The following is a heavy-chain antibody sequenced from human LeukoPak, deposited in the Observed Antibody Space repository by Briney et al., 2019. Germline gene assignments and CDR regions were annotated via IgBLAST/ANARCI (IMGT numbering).Heavy chain of an antibody. Sequence: ASVKVSCKASGYTFTSYYMHWVRQAPGQGLEWMGIINPSGGSTSYAQKFQGRVTITADKSTSTAYMELSSLRSEDTAVYYCASTVYYYDSSGYDYWGQGTLVTVSS. CDR1: GYTFTSYY. CDR2: INPSGGST. V-gene: IGHV1-46*01. J-gene: IGHJ4*02. CDR3: ASTVYYYDSSGYDY. D-gene: IGHD3-22*01.